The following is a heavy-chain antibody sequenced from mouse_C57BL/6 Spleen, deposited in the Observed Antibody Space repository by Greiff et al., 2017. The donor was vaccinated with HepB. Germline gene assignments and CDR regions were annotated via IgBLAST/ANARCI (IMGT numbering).Heavy chain of an antibody. V-gene: IGHV5-4*03. D-gene: IGHD2-5*01. CDR1: GFTFSSYA. CDR2: ISDGGSYT. CDR3: ARVGYSNPYYFDY. Sequence: EVMLVESGGGLVKPGGSLKLSCAASGFTFSSYAMSWVRQTPEKRLEWVATISDGGSYTYYPDNVKGRFTISRDNAKNNLYLQMSHLKSEDTAMYYCARVGYSNPYYFDYWGQGTTLTVSS. J-gene: IGHJ2*01.